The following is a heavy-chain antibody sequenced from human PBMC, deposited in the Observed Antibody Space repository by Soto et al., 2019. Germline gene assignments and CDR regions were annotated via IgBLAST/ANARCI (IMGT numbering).Heavy chain of an antibody. CDR2: SRNRQTGYTI. D-gene: IGHD2-8*01. CDR3: GSPQRTGRCWAYY. CDR1: GFTFSDHY. V-gene: IGHV3-72*01. Sequence: EVRLVESGGGLVQPGGSLRLSCAASGFTFSDHYMDWVRQAPGKGLEWVARSRNRQTGYTIAYAASVEGRFTISRAESASSVILQMNGLKTEDTAVYYCGSPQRTGRCWAYYWGQGIRVTVSS. J-gene: IGHJ4*02.